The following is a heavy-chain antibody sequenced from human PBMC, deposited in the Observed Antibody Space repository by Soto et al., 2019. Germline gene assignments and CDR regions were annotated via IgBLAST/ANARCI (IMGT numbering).Heavy chain of an antibody. CDR3: TRDSADYDFYY. Sequence: GGSLRLSCTASGFTFGDYAMSWFRQASGKGLEWVGFIRSKAYGGTTEYAASVKGRFTISRDDSKSIAYLQMNSLKTEDTAVYYCTRDSADYDFYYWGQGTLVTVSS. J-gene: IGHJ4*02. CDR2: IRSKAYGGTT. CDR1: GFTFGDYA. V-gene: IGHV3-49*03. D-gene: IGHD3-3*01.